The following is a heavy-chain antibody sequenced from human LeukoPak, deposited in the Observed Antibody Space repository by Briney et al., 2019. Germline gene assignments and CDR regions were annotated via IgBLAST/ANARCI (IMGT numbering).Heavy chain of an antibody. CDR2: IYSSGST. CDR1: GGSISSYY. Sequence: PSETLSLTCTVSGGSISSYYWSWIRQPPGKGLEWIGYIYSSGSTNYNPSLKSRVTISVDASKNQFSLKLRSVTAADTAVYYCARDRQWLTSGESYYYGMDAWGQGTTVTVSS. D-gene: IGHD6-19*01. CDR3: ARDRQWLTSGESYYYGMDA. J-gene: IGHJ6*02. V-gene: IGHV4-59*01.